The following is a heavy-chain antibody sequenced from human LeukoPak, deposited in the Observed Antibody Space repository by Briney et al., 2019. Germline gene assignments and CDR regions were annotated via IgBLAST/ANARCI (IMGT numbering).Heavy chain of an antibody. Sequence: ASVKVSCKASGGTFSSYAISWVRQAPGQRLEWMGWINAGNGNTKYSQKFQGRVTITRDTSASTAYMELSSLRSEDTAVYYCARLAGYYDSSGYLDPFDYWGQGTLVTVSS. D-gene: IGHD3-22*01. J-gene: IGHJ4*02. V-gene: IGHV1-3*01. CDR3: ARLAGYYDSSGYLDPFDY. CDR1: GGTFSSYA. CDR2: INAGNGNT.